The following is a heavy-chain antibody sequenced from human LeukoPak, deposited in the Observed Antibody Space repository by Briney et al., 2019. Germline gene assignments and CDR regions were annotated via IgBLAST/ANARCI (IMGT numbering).Heavy chain of an antibody. D-gene: IGHD3-22*01. J-gene: IGHJ4*02. V-gene: IGHV3-74*01. CDR2: INSDGSST. Sequence: GGSLRLSCAASGFTFSSYWMHWVRQAPGKGLVWVSRINSDGSSTTYADSVKGRFTISRDNAKDTLYLQMNRLRAEDTAVYYCARDGLNYYDSSGYSDYWGQGTLVTVSS. CDR1: GFTFSSYW. CDR3: ARDGLNYYDSSGYSDY.